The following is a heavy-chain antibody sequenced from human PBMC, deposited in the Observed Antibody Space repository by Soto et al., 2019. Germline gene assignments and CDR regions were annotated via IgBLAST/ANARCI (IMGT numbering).Heavy chain of an antibody. CDR3: ARDPRFRDFWSGYYY. CDR2: ISSSSSTI. CDR1: GFTFSSYS. J-gene: IGHJ4*02. Sequence: AGGSLRLSCAASGFTFSSYSMNWVRQAPGKGLEWVSYISSSSSTIYYADSVKGRFTISRDNAKNSLYLQMNSLRDEDTAVYYCARDPRFRDFWSGYYYWGQGTLVTVSS. D-gene: IGHD3-3*01. V-gene: IGHV3-48*02.